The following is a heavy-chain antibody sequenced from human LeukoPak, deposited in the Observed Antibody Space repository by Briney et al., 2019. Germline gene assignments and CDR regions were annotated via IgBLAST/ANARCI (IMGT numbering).Heavy chain of an antibody. CDR3: AINLYSGSYSPFDY. V-gene: IGHV4-59*01. CDR1: GGSMSNYY. Sequence: SETLSLTCTVSGGSMSNYYWSWIRQPPGKGLEWIGYIYYSGSTNYNPSLKTRITISVDTSKNKFTLKLNSVTAADTAVYYCAINLYSGSYSPFDYWGQGTLVTVSS. J-gene: IGHJ4*02. D-gene: IGHD1-26*01. CDR2: IYYSGST.